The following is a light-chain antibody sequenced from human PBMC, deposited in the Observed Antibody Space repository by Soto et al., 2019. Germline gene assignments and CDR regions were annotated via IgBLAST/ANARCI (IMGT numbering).Light chain of an antibody. V-gene: IGKV2-30*02. CDR1: QSLVHSDGTTY. CDR2: QLS. Sequence: DVVLTQSPLSLPVTPGQPASISCRSSQSLVHSDGTTYLNWFQQRPGQSPRRLIYQLSKRDSGVPDRFSGSGSGADFTLQISRVEAEDVGVYSCLQGTHWPYTFGQGTKLEIK. CDR3: LQGTHWPYT. J-gene: IGKJ2*01.